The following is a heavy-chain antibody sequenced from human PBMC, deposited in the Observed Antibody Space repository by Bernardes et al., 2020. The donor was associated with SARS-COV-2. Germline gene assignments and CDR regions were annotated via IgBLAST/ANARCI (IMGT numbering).Heavy chain of an antibody. CDR3: VRLTVAGTLD. Sequence: ASVKVSCKTSEYISTAYYVHWVRQAPGQGLEWMGWINPNIGGTNYAHKFQGRVSMTREPSIGTAHMQLSRLRPDDTAMYYCVRLTVAGTLDWGQGTLVTVSS. V-gene: IGHV1-2*02. J-gene: IGHJ4*02. CDR1: EYISTAYY. D-gene: IGHD4-17*01. CDR2: INPNIGGT.